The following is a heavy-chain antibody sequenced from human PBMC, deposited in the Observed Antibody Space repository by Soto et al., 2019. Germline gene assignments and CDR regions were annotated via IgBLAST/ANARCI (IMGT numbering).Heavy chain of an antibody. CDR1: GFTFSSYS. CDR3: ARDRKEGCLRFRPANNWFDP. Sequence: EVQLVESGGGLVQPGGSLRLSCAASGFTFSSYSMNWVRQAPGKGLEWVSYISSSSSTIYYADSVKGRFTISRDNAKNSLYLQMNSRRSEDTAVYYCARDRKEGCLRFRPANNWFDPWGQGTLVTVSS. D-gene: IGHD5-12*01. V-gene: IGHV3-48*01. J-gene: IGHJ5*02. CDR2: ISSSSSTI.